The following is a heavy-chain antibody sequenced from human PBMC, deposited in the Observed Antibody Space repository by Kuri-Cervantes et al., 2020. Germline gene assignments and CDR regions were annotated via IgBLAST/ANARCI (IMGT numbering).Heavy chain of an antibody. D-gene: IGHD1-26*01. J-gene: IGHJ4*02. V-gene: IGHV3-30*04. CDR3: AKGELLGENYFDY. Sequence: GGSLRLSCAASGFTFSSYAMHWVRQAPGKGLEWVAVISYDGSNKYYADSVKGRFTISRDNSKNTLYLQMNSLRAEDTAVYYCAKGELLGENYFDYWGQGTLVTVSS. CDR1: GFTFSSYA. CDR2: ISYDGSNK.